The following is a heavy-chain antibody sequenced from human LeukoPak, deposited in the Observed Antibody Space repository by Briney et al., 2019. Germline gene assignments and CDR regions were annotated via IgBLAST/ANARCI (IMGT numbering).Heavy chain of an antibody. CDR1: GGSISSGGYY. D-gene: IGHD2-2*01. CDR3: ARVVPADTYYYYYMDV. V-gene: IGHV4-31*03. CDR2: IYYSGST. J-gene: IGHJ6*03. Sequence: PSQTLSLTCTVSGGSISSGGYYWSWIRQHPGKGLEWIGYIYYSGSTYYNPSLKSRVTISVDTSKNQFSLKLSCVTAADTAVYYCARVVPADTYYYYYMDVWGKGTTVTVSS.